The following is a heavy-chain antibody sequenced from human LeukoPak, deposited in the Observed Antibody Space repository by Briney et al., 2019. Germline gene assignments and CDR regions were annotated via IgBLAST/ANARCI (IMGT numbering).Heavy chain of an antibody. V-gene: IGHV1-8*01. J-gene: IGHJ3*02. D-gene: IGHD2-15*01. CDR1: GYTFTSYD. CDR2: KNPNSGNT. CDR3: ARGQWSEAFDI. Sequence: ASEKVSCKASGYTFTSYDINWVRQATGQGLEWMGWKNPNSGNTGYAQKFQGRVTMTRNTSISTAYMELGSLRSEDTAVYYCARGQWSEAFDIWGQGTMVTVSS.